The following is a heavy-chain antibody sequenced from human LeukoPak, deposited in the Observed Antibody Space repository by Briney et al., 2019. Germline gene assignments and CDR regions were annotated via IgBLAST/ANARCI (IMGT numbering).Heavy chain of an antibody. CDR1: GFTFSTHW. CDR3: ASLLTPYHGSGGGGMDV. V-gene: IGHV3-74*01. J-gene: IGHJ6*02. D-gene: IGHD3-10*01. CDR2: ISCDGSLT. Sequence: GGSLRLSCAASGFTFSTHWMYWVRQAPGKEFVWFSRISCDGSLTSYADSVRGRFTISRDNAKETLYLQMTSLRVEDTAVYSCASLLTPYHGSGGGGMDVWGQGTTVTVSS.